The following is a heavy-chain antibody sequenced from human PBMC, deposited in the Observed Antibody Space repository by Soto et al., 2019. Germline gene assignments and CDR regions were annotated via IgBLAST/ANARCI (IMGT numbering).Heavy chain of an antibody. J-gene: IGHJ5*01. CDR1: EFTFVDYA. V-gene: IGHV3-49*03. CDR2: IRSKAYGGTT. D-gene: IGHD6-13*01. CDR3: TRESVAAAATANWFDS. Sequence: SLRLRCTVAEFTFVDYAVRCISQATGKGLEWVGFIRSKAYGGTTEYAASVKGRFTISRDDSKSIAYLQMNSLKTEDTAVYYCTRESVAAAATANWFDSWGQRTLVTVFS.